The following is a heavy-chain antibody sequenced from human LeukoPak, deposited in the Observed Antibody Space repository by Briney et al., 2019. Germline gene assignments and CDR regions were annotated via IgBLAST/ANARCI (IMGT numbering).Heavy chain of an antibody. J-gene: IGHJ4*01. Sequence: GGSLRLSCAASGFSFSSYWMSWVRQAPGKGLEWVANIKQDGSEKYYVDSVKGRFTISRDNAKNSLYLQMNSLRAEDTAVYYCARGDYDFWSGPTVDYWGHGTLVTVSS. CDR1: GFSFSSYW. CDR2: IKQDGSEK. D-gene: IGHD3-3*01. V-gene: IGHV3-7*01. CDR3: ARGDYDFWSGPTVDY.